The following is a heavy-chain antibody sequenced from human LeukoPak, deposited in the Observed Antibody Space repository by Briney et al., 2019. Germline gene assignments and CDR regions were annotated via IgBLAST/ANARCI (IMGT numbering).Heavy chain of an antibody. CDR2: IWYDGSNK. D-gene: IGHD5-18*01. CDR3: AREVYSYGPLPYFDY. Sequence: PGGSLRLSCAASGFTFSSYGMHWVRQAPGKGLEWVAVIWYDGSNKYYADSVKGRFTISRDNAKNTLYLQMNSLRVEDTAVYYCAREVYSYGPLPYFDYWGQGTLVTVSS. J-gene: IGHJ4*02. CDR1: GFTFSSYG. V-gene: IGHV3-33*01.